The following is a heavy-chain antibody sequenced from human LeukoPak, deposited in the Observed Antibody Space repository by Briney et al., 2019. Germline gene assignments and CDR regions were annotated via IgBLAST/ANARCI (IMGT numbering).Heavy chain of an antibody. V-gene: IGHV3-74*01. CDR1: GFTFSSYW. CDR3: ARSPPWYSSSWGIDY. J-gene: IGHJ4*02. Sequence: GGSLRLSCAASGFTFSSYWMHWVRQAPGKGLVWVSRINSDGSSTSYADSVKGRFTISRDNAKNTLYLQMNSLRAEDTAAYYCARSPPWYSSSWGIDYWGQGTLVTVSS. D-gene: IGHD6-13*01. CDR2: INSDGSST.